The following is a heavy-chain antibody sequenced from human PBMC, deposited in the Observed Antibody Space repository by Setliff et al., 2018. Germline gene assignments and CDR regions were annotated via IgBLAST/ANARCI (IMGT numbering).Heavy chain of an antibody. CDR3: ARDSRGLVPAAIEGSYYYYGMDV. CDR2: IIPIFGTA. CDR1: GGAFSSYA. J-gene: IGHJ6*02. V-gene: IGHV1-69*13. Sequence: VASVKVFCKASGGAFSSYAISWVRQAPGQGLEWMGGIIPIFGTANYAQKFQGRVTITADESTSTAYMELSSLRSEDTAVYYCARDSRGLVPAAIEGSYYYYGMDVWGQGTTVTVS. D-gene: IGHD2-2*02.